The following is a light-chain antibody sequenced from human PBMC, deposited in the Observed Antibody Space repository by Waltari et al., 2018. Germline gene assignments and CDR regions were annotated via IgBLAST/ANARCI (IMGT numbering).Light chain of an antibody. CDR2: WAY. CDR3: QQYSSAPA. V-gene: IGKV4-1*01. J-gene: IGKJ1*01. Sequence: DIVMTQSPDSLAVSLGERATINCKSSQSVLYSSNNKNYLAWYQQKAGQPPRLLIYWAYTRESGVPDRFSGSGSGTDSTLTISSLQAEDVAVYYCQQYSSAPAFGQGTKVEIK. CDR1: QSVLYSSNNKNY.